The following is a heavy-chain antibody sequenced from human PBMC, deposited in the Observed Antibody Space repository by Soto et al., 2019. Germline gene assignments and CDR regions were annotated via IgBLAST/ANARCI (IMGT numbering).Heavy chain of an antibody. CDR2: MNCNSGNT. Sequence: ASVKVSCKASGYTFINYDINWVQQAPGQGLEWMGWMNCNSGNTGYAQKFQGRVTMTRNTSVTTAYIDLSSLRSEDTAVYYCARGPWDDSSTYRIDYWGQGTLVTVSS. CDR3: ARGPWDDSSTYRIDY. J-gene: IGHJ4*02. V-gene: IGHV1-8*01. CDR1: GYTFINYD. D-gene: IGHD3-22*01.